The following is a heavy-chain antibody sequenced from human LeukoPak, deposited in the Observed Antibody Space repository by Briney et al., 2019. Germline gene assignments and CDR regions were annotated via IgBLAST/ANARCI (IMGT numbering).Heavy chain of an antibody. CDR1: GGTFSIYA. V-gene: IGHV1-69*13. J-gene: IGHJ4*02. D-gene: IGHD2-15*01. CDR3: ARVECSGGSCYHSSVFDY. CDR2: IIPIFGTA. Sequence: SVKVSCKASGGTFSIYAISWVRRAPGQGLEWMGGIIPIFGTANYAQKFQGRVTITADESTSTAYMELSSLRSEDTAVYYCARVECSGGSCYHSSVFDYWGQGTLVTVSS.